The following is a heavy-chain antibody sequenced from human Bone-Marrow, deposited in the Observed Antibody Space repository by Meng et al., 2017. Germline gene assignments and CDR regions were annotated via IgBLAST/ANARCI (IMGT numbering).Heavy chain of an antibody. D-gene: IGHD6-13*01. CDR2: INAGNGNT. Sequence: QVQLVQSGAEVKKPGASVKVSCKASGYTFTSYAMHWVRQAPGQRLEWMGWINAGNGNTKYSQKFQGRVTITRDTSASTAYMELSSLRSEDTAVYYCAGRAMGAAAYDYWGQGTLVTVSS. CDR1: GYTFTSYA. CDR3: AGRAMGAAAYDY. V-gene: IGHV1-3*01. J-gene: IGHJ4*02.